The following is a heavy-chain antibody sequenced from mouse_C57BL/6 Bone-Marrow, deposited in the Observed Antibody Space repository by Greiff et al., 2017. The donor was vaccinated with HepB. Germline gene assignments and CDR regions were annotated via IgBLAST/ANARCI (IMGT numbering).Heavy chain of an antibody. CDR3: ASRLHGAWFAY. CDR2: ISSGGSYT. Sequence: VQGVESGGDLVKPGGSLKLSCAASGFTFSSYGMSWVRQTPDKRLEWVATISSGGSYTYYPDSVKGRFTISRDNAKNTLYLQMSSLKSEDTAMYYCASRLHGAWFAYWGQGTLVTVSA. CDR1: GFTFSSYG. D-gene: IGHD2-4*01. J-gene: IGHJ3*01. V-gene: IGHV5-6*01.